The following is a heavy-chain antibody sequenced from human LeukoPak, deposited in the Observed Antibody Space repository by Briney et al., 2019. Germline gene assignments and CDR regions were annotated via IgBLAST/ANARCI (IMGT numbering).Heavy chain of an antibody. CDR2: INYSGST. D-gene: IGHD3-22*01. CDR1: GGSISSYY. CDR3: ARDGYYYDSSGYYASCVYYGMDV. Sequence: SETLSLTCTVSGGSISSYYWSWIRQPPGKGLEWIGYINYSGSTNYNPSLKSRVTISVDTSKNQFSLKLSSVTAADTAVYYCARDGYYYDSSGYYASCVYYGMDVWGQGTTVTVSS. J-gene: IGHJ6*02. V-gene: IGHV4-59*01.